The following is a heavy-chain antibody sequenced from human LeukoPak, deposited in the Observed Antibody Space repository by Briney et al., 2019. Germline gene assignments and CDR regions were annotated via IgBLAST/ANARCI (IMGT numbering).Heavy chain of an antibody. CDR1: GYTLTELS. Sequence: ASVKVSCKVSGYTLTELSMHWVRQAPGKGLEWMGGFDPEDGETIYAQKFQGRVTMTEDTSTDTAYMELSNLRSDDTAVYYCARDEVVAAPNYFGMVVWGQGTTVSVSS. J-gene: IGHJ6*02. CDR2: FDPEDGET. V-gene: IGHV1-24*01. D-gene: IGHD2-15*01. CDR3: ARDEVVAAPNYFGMVV.